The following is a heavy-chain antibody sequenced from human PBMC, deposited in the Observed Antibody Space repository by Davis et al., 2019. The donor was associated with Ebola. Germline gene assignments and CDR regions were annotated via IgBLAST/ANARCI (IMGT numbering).Heavy chain of an antibody. Sequence: GESLKISCKGSDNTFTNYWIGWVRQMPGKGLEWMGIIYTGDSDTRYSPSFRGQVTISADKSTRTAYLQWGRLKASDNAMYYCASLRRTITGKDDGFDVWGQGTMVTVSS. CDR3: ASLRRTITGKDDGFDV. V-gene: IGHV5-51*01. J-gene: IGHJ3*01. D-gene: IGHD1-20*01. CDR1: DNTFTNYW. CDR2: IYTGDSDT.